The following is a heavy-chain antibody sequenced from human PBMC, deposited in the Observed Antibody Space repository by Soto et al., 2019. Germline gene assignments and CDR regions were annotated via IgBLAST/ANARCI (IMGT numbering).Heavy chain of an antibody. CDR1: GFTFTSAW. V-gene: IGHV3-15*01. Sequence: LRLSCAASGFTFTSAWLTWVRQAPGKGLEWVARIKSKTSGETTDYAAPVKGRFTISRDDSKTTVYLQMNSLNTEDTAIYYCIIDIASSGVGELDYWGQGTLVTVSS. CDR3: IIDIASSGVGELDY. J-gene: IGHJ4*02. D-gene: IGHD6-13*01. CDR2: IKSKTSGETT.